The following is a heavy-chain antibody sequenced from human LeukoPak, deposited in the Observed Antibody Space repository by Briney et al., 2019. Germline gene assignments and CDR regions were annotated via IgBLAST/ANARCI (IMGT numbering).Heavy chain of an antibody. CDR1: GFTFSSYG. J-gene: IGHJ3*02. CDR3: ARDYILGGAFDI. Sequence: GGSRRLSCAASGFTFSSYGMNWVRQAPGKGLEWVSYISSSGSTIYYADSVKGRFTISRDNAKNSLYLQMNSLRAEDTAVYYCARDYILGGAFDIWGQGTMVTVSS. D-gene: IGHD2-15*01. V-gene: IGHV3-48*03. CDR2: ISSSGSTI.